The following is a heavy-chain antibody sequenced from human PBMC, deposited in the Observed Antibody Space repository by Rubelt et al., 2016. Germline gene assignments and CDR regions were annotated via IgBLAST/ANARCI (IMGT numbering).Heavy chain of an antibody. CDR2: IYYSGST. D-gene: IGHD4-23*01. CDR3: AGVDGNVAFDS. CDR1: GGSISSSSYY. J-gene: IGHJ3*02. Sequence: QVQLQESGPGLVKPSETLSLTCTVSGGSISSSSYYWGWIRQPPGKGLEWIGSIYYSGSTYYNPSLKSGVTISVDTSNNQFSLKLSCVTAAYTAVYYCAGVDGNVAFDSWGQGTMVTVSS. V-gene: IGHV4-39*07.